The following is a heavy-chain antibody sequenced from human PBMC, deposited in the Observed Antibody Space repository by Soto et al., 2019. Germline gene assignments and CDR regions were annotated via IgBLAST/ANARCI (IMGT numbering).Heavy chain of an antibody. CDR1: GLTFSNYA. J-gene: IGHJ4*02. Sequence: QVHLVESGGGVVQPGRSLRLSCAASGLTFSNYAMHWVRQAPGKGLEWVAFISYDGTNRCYPDSVKGRFTISRDNSKNTLYLQMNSLKTEDTAVYYCARESSSTVTTGGGGSAKDYWGQGTLVNVSS. CDR2: ISYDGTNR. D-gene: IGHD4-17*01. V-gene: IGHV3-30-3*01. CDR3: ARESSSTVTTGGGGSAKDY.